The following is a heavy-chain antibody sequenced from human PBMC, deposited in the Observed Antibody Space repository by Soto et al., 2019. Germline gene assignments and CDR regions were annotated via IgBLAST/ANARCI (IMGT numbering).Heavy chain of an antibody. CDR3: AKDPATTIFGVHPLEVDYYMDV. Sequence: GGSLRLSCAASGFTFSSYGMHWVRQAPGKGLEWVAVISYDGSNKYYADSVKGRFTISRDNSKNTLYLQMNSLRAEDTAVYYCAKDPATTIFGVHPLEVDYYMDVWGKGTTVTVSS. V-gene: IGHV3-30*18. D-gene: IGHD3-3*01. J-gene: IGHJ6*03. CDR2: ISYDGSNK. CDR1: GFTFSSYG.